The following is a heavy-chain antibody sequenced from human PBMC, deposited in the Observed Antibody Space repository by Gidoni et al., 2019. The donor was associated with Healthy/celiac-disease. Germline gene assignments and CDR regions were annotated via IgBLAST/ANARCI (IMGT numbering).Heavy chain of an antibody. CDR1: GFTFDDYA. CDR2: ISWNSGSI. J-gene: IGHJ6*04. D-gene: IGHD1-26*01. Sequence: EVQLVESGGGLVQPGRSLRLSCAASGFTFDDYAMHWVRQAPGKGLEWVSGISWNSGSIGYADSVKGRFTISRDNAKNSLYLQMNSLRAEDTALYYCAKDDILRGDVWGKGTTVTVSS. V-gene: IGHV3-9*01. CDR3: AKDDILRGDV.